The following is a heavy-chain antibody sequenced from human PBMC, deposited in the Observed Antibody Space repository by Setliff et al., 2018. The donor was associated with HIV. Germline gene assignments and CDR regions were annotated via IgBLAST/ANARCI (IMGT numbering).Heavy chain of an antibody. CDR2: ISYDGSNK. V-gene: IGHV3-30-3*01. Sequence: LRLSCAASGFTFSSYAMHWVRQAPGKGLEWVAVISYDGSNKYYADSVKGRFTISRDNSKNTLYLQMNSLRAEDTAVYYCARDVGGPYYYDSSGPPYYYYGMDVWGQGTTVTVSS. CDR1: GFTFSSYA. D-gene: IGHD3-22*01. CDR3: ARDVGGPYYYDSSGPPYYYYGMDV. J-gene: IGHJ6*02.